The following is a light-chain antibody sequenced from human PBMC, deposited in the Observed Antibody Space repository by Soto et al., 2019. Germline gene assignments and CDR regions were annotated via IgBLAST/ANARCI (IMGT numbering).Light chain of an antibody. Sequence: DIQMTQSPSTLSASVGDRVTITCRASQSISTWLAWYQQKPGKAPKLLIYKATNLQTGVPSRFSGSGSGTDFSLTISSLQPVVSATYYCQQQTDFQYTFGQGTKV. J-gene: IGKJ2*01. CDR2: KAT. CDR3: QQQTDFQYT. CDR1: QSISTW. V-gene: IGKV1-5*03.